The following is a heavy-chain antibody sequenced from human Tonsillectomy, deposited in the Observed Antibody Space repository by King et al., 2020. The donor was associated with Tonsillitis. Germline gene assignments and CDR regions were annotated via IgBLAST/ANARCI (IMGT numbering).Heavy chain of an antibody. CDR3: ARQEQWLVLSNWFDP. J-gene: IGHJ5*02. CDR2: IYYSGST. V-gene: IGHV4-39*01. D-gene: IGHD6-19*01. Sequence: HLQLQESGPGLVKPSETLSLTCTVSGGSISSSSYYWGWIRQPPGKGLEWIGSIYYSGSTYYNPSLKSRVTISVDTSKNQFSLKLSSVTAADTAVYYCARQEQWLVLSNWFDPWGQGTLVTVSS. CDR1: GGSISSSSYY.